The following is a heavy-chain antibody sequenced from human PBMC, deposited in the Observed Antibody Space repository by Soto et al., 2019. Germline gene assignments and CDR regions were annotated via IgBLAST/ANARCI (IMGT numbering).Heavy chain of an antibody. CDR1: GYSFTSYW. CDR2: IYPGDSDT. CDR3: ARTSSQTYYDFWSGYSLYYGMDV. D-gene: IGHD3-3*01. Sequence: GESLKISCKGSGYSFTSYWIGWVRQMSGKGLEWMGIIYPGDSDTRYSPSFQGQVTISADKSISTAYLQWSSLKASDTAMYYCARTSSQTYYDFWSGYSLYYGMDVWGQGTTVTVSS. J-gene: IGHJ6*02. V-gene: IGHV5-51*01.